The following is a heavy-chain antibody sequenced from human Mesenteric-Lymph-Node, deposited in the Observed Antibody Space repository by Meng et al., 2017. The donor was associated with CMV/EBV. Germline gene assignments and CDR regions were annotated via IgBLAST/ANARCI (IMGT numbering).Heavy chain of an antibody. Sequence: ASGYTFTSYGISWVRQAPGQGLEWMGWISAYNGNTNYAQKLQGRVTMTTDTSTSTAYMELRSLKSEDTAVYYCARDRMGGSYSIDYWGQGTLVTVSS. CDR3: ARDRMGGSYSIDY. D-gene: IGHD1-26*01. CDR1: GYTFTSYG. CDR2: ISAYNGNT. J-gene: IGHJ4*02. V-gene: IGHV1-18*01.